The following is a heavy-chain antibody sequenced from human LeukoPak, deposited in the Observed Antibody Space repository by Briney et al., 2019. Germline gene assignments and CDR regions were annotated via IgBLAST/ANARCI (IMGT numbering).Heavy chain of an antibody. CDR3: ATSNYVAVALGYFDY. D-gene: IGHD6-13*01. J-gene: IGHJ4*02. CDR1: GYTFTSYG. CDR2: ISPYNGNT. V-gene: IGHV1-18*01. Sequence: ASVKVSCKASGYTFTSYGISWVRQAPGQGLEWMGWISPYNGNTDYSQKLQGRVTMTTDTSTSTAYMELRSLRSDDTAVYYCATSNYVAVALGYFDYWGQGTLVTVSS.